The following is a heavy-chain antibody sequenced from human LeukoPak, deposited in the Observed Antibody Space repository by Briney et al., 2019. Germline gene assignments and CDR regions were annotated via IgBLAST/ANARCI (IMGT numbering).Heavy chain of an antibody. CDR1: GVTFSNSW. V-gene: IGHV3-7*01. D-gene: IGHD1-7*01. CDR3: AKLKGTVTTYDY. CDR2: IRLGGSED. Sequence: GGSLRLSGAASGVTFSNSWVSWVRQAQGKGLEWVASIRLGGSEDNYLHSGKGRLTISRDNTENSLYLQMNSLRAEDTAVYHCAKLKGTVTTYDYWGQGTLVTVSS. J-gene: IGHJ4*02.